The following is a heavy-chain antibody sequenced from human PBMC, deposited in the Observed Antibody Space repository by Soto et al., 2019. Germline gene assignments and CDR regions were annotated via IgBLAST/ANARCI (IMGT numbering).Heavy chain of an antibody. V-gene: IGHV2-5*02. J-gene: IGHJ3*01. CDR2: VFWDDDK. CDR1: GFSLSASGVG. CDR3: AHSSPRGAFEV. Sequence: QITMRESGPTLVKPTQTLTLTCSFSGFSLSASGVGVGWIRQPPGKALEWLALVFWDDDKFYSPPLPSRLTITKDTSKNQPALTVTIIDPAVTATNYSAHSSPRGAFEVWCQGKMLTVSS. D-gene: IGHD1-26*01.